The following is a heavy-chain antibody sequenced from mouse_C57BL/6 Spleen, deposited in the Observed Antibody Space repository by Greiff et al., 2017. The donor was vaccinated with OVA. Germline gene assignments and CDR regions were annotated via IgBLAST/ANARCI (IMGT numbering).Heavy chain of an antibody. V-gene: IGHV1-64*01. CDR2: IHPNSGST. Sequence: QVQLQQSGAELVKPGASVKLSCKASGYTFTSYWMHWVKQRPGQGLEWIGMIHPNSGSTNYNEKFKSKATLTVDKSSSTAYMQLSSLTSEDSAVYYCARDGNYPYWYFDVWGTGTTVTVSS. CDR1: GYTFTSYW. J-gene: IGHJ1*03. D-gene: IGHD2-1*01. CDR3: ARDGNYPYWYFDV.